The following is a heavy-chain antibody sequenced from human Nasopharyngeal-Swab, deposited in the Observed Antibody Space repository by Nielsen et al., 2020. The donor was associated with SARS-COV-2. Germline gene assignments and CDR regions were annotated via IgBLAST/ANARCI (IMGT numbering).Heavy chain of an antibody. D-gene: IGHD5-18*01. CDR3: ARSDTAMGGAFDI. CDR2: IYYSGST. J-gene: IGHJ3*02. Sequence: SETLSLTCTVSGGSISSGGYYWSWIRQHPGKGLEWIGYIYYSGSTYYNPSLTSRVTISVDTSKNQFSLKLSSVTAADTAVYYCARSDTAMGGAFDIWGQGTMVTVSS. V-gene: IGHV4-31*03. CDR1: GGSISSGGYY.